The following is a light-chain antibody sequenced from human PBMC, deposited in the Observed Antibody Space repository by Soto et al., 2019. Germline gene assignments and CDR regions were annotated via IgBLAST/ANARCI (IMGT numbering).Light chain of an antibody. CDR2: GAS. Sequence: EIVLTQSPGTLSLSPGERATLSCRASQSVSSSYLAWYQQKPGQAPRLLIYGASSRATGIPDRFNGSGSGTDFTLTISRLEPEDFAVYYCQLYGSSPPITFGQGTRLEIK. CDR1: QSVSSSY. V-gene: IGKV3-20*01. CDR3: QLYGSSPPIT. J-gene: IGKJ5*01.